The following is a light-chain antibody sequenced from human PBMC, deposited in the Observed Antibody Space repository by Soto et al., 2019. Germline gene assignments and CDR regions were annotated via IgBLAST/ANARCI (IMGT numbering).Light chain of an antibody. Sequence: DIQMTQSPSTLSASVGDRVTITCRASQSIINWLGWYQQKPGKAPKLLIYKASGLESGVPSRFSGSGSGTDFTLTINRLQPDDFATYYCQHYNSFPWTFGQGTKVEIK. J-gene: IGKJ1*01. CDR1: QSIINW. CDR3: QHYNSFPWT. V-gene: IGKV1-5*03. CDR2: KAS.